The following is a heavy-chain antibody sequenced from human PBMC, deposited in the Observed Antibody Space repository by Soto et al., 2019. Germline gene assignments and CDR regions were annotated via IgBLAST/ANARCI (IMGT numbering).Heavy chain of an antibody. CDR3: ARGPLVVLNYFES. CDR2: IFPLTDIP. CDR1: GGTFRNYP. Sequence: QVQLVQSGTEVKKPGSSVKVSCKASGGTFRNYPINWVRQAPGQGLEWMGSIFPLTDIPDYAQNFQARLTISADKSTSTAYMELSSLTSDATAMYFCARGPLVVLNYFESWGQGTLLTFSS. V-gene: IGHV1-69*02. J-gene: IGHJ4*02.